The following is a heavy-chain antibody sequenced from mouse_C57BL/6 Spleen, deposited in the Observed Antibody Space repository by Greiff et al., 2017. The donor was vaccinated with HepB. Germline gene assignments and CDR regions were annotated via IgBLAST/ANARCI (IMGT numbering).Heavy chain of an antibody. CDR1: GYTFTSYW. V-gene: IGHV1-59*01. CDR2: IDPSDSYT. J-gene: IGHJ3*01. CDR3: APHYGNYVWFAY. Sequence: QVQLQQPGAELVRPGTSVKLSCKASGYTFTSYWMHWVKQRPGQGLEWIGVIDPSDSYTNYDQKFKGKATLTVDTSSSTAYMQLSSLTSEDSAVYYCAPHYGNYVWFAYWGQGTLVTVSA. D-gene: IGHD2-1*01.